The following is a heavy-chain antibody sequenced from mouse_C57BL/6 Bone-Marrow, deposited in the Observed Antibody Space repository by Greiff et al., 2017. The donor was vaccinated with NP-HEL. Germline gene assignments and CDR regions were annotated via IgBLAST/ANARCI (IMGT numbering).Heavy chain of an antibody. CDR3: AKERNYYGSSYGYFDV. CDR2: ISYYGSN. D-gene: IGHD1-1*01. Sequence: ESGPGLVKPSQSLSLTCSITGYSITSGYYWTWIRQFPGNKLEWMGYISYYGSNNYNPSLKNRISITHDTSKNQFFLKLNSVTTEDTATYYGAKERNYYGSSYGYFDVWGTGTTVTVSS. CDR1: GYSITSGYY. V-gene: IGHV3-6*01. J-gene: IGHJ1*03.